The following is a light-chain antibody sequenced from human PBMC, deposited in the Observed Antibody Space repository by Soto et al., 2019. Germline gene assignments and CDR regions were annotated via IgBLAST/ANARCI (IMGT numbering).Light chain of an antibody. V-gene: IGLV1-40*01. CDR3: TSYDSTLTGYV. Sequence: QSVLTQPPSVSAGPGHRVTISCTGSSSNIGAGYDVHWYQQLPGTAPKLLIYGNSNRPSGVPDRFSGSKSGTSASLAITGLQAVVFSDYYSTSYDSTLTGYVF. J-gene: IGLJ1*01. CDR2: GNS. CDR1: SSNIGAGYD.